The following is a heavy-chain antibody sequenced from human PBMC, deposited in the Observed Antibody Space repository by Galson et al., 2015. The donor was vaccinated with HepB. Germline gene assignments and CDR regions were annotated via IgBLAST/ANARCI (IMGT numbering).Heavy chain of an antibody. Sequence: SLRLSCAASGFTFSSYWMSWVRQAPGKGLEWVANIKQDGSEKYYVDSVKGRFTISRDNAKNSLYLQMNSLRTEDTALYYCAISGHSGEYWGQGTLVTVSS. D-gene: IGHD1-26*01. J-gene: IGHJ4*02. CDR1: GFTFSSYW. CDR3: AISGHSGEY. CDR2: IKQDGSEK. V-gene: IGHV3-7*03.